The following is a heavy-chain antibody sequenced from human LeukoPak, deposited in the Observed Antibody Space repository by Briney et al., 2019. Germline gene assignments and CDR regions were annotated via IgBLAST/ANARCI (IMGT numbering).Heavy chain of an antibody. J-gene: IGHJ4*02. V-gene: IGHV4-34*01. Sequence: PSETLSLTCAVYGGSFSGHYRSWIRQPPGKGLEWIGEINHSGSTNYNPSLKSRVTISVDTSKNQFSLKLSSVTAADTAVYYCARGVRYYGSGSKNKIFDYWGQGTLVTVSS. CDR1: GGSFSGHY. CDR3: ARGVRYYGSGSKNKIFDY. D-gene: IGHD3-10*01. CDR2: INHSGST.